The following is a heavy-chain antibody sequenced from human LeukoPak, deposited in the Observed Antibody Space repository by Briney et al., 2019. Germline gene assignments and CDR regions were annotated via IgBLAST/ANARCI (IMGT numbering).Heavy chain of an antibody. CDR1: GGSISTGDYY. CDR3: ARDPVYGSGTF. D-gene: IGHD3-10*01. Sequence: PSETLSLTCTVAGGSISTGDYYWSWVRQPPGKGLEWIGYIYYSGTTYYNPSLKGRTSFSMQTSKNQFSLNLRSVTAADMAVYYCARDPVYGSGTFWGQGTLVTVSS. J-gene: IGHJ4*02. V-gene: IGHV4-30-4*01. CDR2: IYYSGTT.